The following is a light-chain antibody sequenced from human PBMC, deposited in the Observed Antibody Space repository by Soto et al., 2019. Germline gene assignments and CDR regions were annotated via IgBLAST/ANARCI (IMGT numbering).Light chain of an antibody. J-gene: IGKJ4*01. CDR3: QQYGSSPLT. V-gene: IGKV3-20*01. Sequence: EIVLTQSPGTLSLSPGERATLSCRASQSVDSTYLAWYQQRFGQAPRLLIYSASSRATGIPDRFSGSGSGTDFTLTISRLEPEDFAVYYCQQYGSSPLTFGGGTKVEIK. CDR1: QSVDSTY. CDR2: SAS.